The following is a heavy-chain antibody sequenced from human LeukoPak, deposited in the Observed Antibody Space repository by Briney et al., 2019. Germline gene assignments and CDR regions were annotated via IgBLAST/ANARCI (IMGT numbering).Heavy chain of an antibody. V-gene: IGHV4-34*01. J-gene: IGHJ4*02. Sequence: PSETLSLNCAVSDGSLASYFWSWIRQTPGKGLEWIAEINHTGGTNYNPSLRSRVTISVDTSRNQFSLDLSSVYAGDTAIYYGGRVGNGEIDYWGQGTLVTVS. CDR2: INHTGGT. CDR1: DGSLASYF. CDR3: GRVGNGEIDY. D-gene: IGHD2-8*01.